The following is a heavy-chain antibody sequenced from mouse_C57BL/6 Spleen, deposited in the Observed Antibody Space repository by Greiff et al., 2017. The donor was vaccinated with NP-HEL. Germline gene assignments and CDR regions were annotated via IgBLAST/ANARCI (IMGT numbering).Heavy chain of an antibody. CDR1: GYSFTGYY. CDR2: INPSTGGT. D-gene: IGHD4-1*02. V-gene: IGHV1-42*01. Sequence: EVQLQQSGPELVKPGASVKISCKASGYSFTGYYMNWVKQSPEKSLEWIGEINPSTGGTTYNQKFKAKATLTVDKSSSTAYMQLKSLTSEDSAVYYCARWGNCFDYWGQGTTLTVSS. J-gene: IGHJ2*01. CDR3: ARWGNCFDY.